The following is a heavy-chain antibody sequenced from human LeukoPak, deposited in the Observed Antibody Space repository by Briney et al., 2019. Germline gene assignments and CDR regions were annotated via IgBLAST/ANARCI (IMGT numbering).Heavy chain of an antibody. CDR1: GFTFNNAW. D-gene: IGHD6-13*01. CDR2: IKSKTDGGTT. J-gene: IGHJ5*02. Sequence: GGFLRLSCAASGFTFNNAWMNWVRQAPGKGLEWVGRIKSKTDGGTTDYAAPVKDRFTISRDDSKNTLYLQMNSLRTEDTAVYYCTTVVAAAVNGWFDPWGQGTLVTVSS. V-gene: IGHV3-15*01. CDR3: TTVVAAAVNGWFDP.